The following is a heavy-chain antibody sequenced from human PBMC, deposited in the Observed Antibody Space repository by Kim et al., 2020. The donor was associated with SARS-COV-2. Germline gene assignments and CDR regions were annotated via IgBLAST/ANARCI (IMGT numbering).Heavy chain of an antibody. D-gene: IGHD3-10*01. CDR2: ISGSGGST. CDR3: AKVDLDGDYYGSGSPDKAENYDDGMDV. CDR1: GFTFSSYA. Sequence: GGSLRLSCAASGFTFSSYAMSWVRQAPGKGLEWVSAISGSGGSTYYADSVKGRFTISRDNSKNTLYLQMNSLRAEDTAVYYCAKVDLDGDYYGSGSPDKAENYDDGMDVWGQGTTVTVSS. V-gene: IGHV3-23*01. J-gene: IGHJ6*02.